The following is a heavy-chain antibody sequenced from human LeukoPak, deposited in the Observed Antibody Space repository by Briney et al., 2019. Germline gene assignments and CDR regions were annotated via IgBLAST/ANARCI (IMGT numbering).Heavy chain of an antibody. D-gene: IGHD3-10*01. CDR3: ASHYFDDAFDV. V-gene: IGHV4-59*08. CDR1: GGSISSYY. Sequence: PSETLSLTCTVSGGSISSYYWSWIRQPPGKGLEWIGYIYYSGSTNYNPSLKRRVTISVDTSKNQFSLKLSSVTAADTAVYYCASHYFDDAFDVWGQGTMVTVSS. CDR2: IYYSGST. J-gene: IGHJ3*01.